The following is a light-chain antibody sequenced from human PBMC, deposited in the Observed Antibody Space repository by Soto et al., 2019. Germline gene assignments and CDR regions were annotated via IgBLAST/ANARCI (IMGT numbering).Light chain of an antibody. CDR1: QGISSY. CDR2: AAS. CDR3: QQSYSRPRT. J-gene: IGKJ1*01. V-gene: IGKV1-39*01. Sequence: QTQSCLSAAVGDRVTVTSLASQGISSYVAWYQQKPGKAPKLLIYAASSLQSGVPSRFSGSGSGTDFTLTISSLQPEDFAAYYCQQSYSRPRTFGQGTKVDIK.